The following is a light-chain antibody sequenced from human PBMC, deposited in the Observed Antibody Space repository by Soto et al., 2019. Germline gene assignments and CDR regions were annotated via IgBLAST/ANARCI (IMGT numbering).Light chain of an antibody. Sequence: DIPMTQSPSSLSASVGVRVTITCRASQSISSYLNWYQQKPGKAPKLLIYAASSLQSGVPSRFSGSGSGTDFTLTISSLQPEDFATYYCQQSYSTPTSITFGQGTRLEIK. CDR3: QQSYSTPTSIT. J-gene: IGKJ5*01. CDR2: AAS. V-gene: IGKV1-39*01. CDR1: QSISSY.